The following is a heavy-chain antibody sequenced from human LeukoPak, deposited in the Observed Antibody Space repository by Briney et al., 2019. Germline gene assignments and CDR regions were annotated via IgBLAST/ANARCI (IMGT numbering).Heavy chain of an antibody. CDR2: ISSSSSYI. Sequence: KAGGSLRLSCAASGFTFSSYSMHWVRQAPGKGLEWVSSISSSSSYIYYADSVKGRFTISRDNAKNSLYLQMNSLRAEDTAVYYCARDSNVYYYDSSGYSPDYFDYWGQGTLVTVSS. CDR1: GFTFSSYS. V-gene: IGHV3-21*01. CDR3: ARDSNVYYYDSSGYSPDYFDY. D-gene: IGHD3-22*01. J-gene: IGHJ4*02.